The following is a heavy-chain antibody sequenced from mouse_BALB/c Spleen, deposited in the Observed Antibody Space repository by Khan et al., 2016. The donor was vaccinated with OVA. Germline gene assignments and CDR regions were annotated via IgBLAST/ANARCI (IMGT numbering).Heavy chain of an antibody. CDR2: VSTGGHYT. CDR3: ARLAYYYDSEGFAY. D-gene: IGHD1-1*01. J-gene: IGHJ3*01. CDR1: GFTFSTYG. V-gene: IGHV5-6*01. Sequence: EVELVESGGDVVKPGGSLKLSCAASGFTFSTYGMSWVRQTPDKRLEWGATVSTGGHYTYYPDTVKGRFTISRDNAKNTLYLQMSSLKSEDTAMFYCARLAYYYDSEGFAYWGQGTLVTVSA.